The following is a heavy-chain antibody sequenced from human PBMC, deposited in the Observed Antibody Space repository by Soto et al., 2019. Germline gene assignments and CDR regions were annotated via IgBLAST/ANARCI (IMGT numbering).Heavy chain of an antibody. Sequence: QLQLQESGPGLVKPSETLSLTCTVSGDSISSSNYYWGWIRQAPGKGLEWIGSISSSGTTYYNPARKSRVNISIEPSKNQFCLKLGSVTAADTAVYFCGGSLATVNMGNLGYWGQGTLVTVSS. D-gene: IGHD4-17*01. CDR1: GDSISSSNYY. V-gene: IGHV4-39*01. CDR2: ISSSGTT. J-gene: IGHJ4*02. CDR3: GGSLATVNMGNLGY.